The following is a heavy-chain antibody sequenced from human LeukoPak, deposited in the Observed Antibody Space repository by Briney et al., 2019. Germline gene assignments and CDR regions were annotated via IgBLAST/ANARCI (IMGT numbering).Heavy chain of an antibody. Sequence: GGSQRLSCAASGFTFSSYWMSWVRQAPGKGLEWVANIKQDGSEKYYVDSVKGQFTISRDNAKNSLYLQMNSLRAEDTAVYYCASVYGGNPSNFDYWGQGTLVTVSS. CDR3: ASVYGGNPSNFDY. V-gene: IGHV3-7*01. CDR1: GFTFSSYW. J-gene: IGHJ4*02. CDR2: IKQDGSEK. D-gene: IGHD4-23*01.